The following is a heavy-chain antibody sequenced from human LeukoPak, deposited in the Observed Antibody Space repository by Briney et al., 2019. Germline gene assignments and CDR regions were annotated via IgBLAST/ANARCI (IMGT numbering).Heavy chain of an antibody. V-gene: IGHV3-7*03. CDR1: QFTFSTSW. J-gene: IGHJ6*02. CDR2: IKPDGSEK. CDR3: ARHNYYAVDV. Sequence: GGSLRLSCAASQFTFSTSWVTWVRQAPGKGLEWVASIKPDGSEKYYVDSVKGRFSISRDNAKNSLYLQMNSLRAEDTAVYYCARHNYYAVDVWGQGTTVTVSS.